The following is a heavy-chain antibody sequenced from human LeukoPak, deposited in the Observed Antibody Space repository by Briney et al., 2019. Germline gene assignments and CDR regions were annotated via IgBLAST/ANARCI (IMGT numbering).Heavy chain of an antibody. CDR3: ARGGVGKHGSKGDVFDI. V-gene: IGHV6-1*01. Sequence: SQTLSLTCAIFGHSVSSKSAAWNWIRQSPSRGLEWLGRTYYRSKWYDDYAVSLKSRITINPDAPKNQFSLHLNSVTPEDTAVYYCARGGVGKHGSKGDVFDIWGQGTMVTVSS. CDR2: TYYRSKWYD. J-gene: IGHJ3*02. CDR1: GHSVSSKSAA.